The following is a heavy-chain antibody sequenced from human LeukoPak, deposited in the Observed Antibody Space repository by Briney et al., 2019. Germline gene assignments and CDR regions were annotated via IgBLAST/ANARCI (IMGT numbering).Heavy chain of an antibody. V-gene: IGHV1-18*01. D-gene: IGHD5-18*01. CDR1: RYTFTSYG. CDR3: ARDSLMGYSYTKTDY. J-gene: IGHJ4*02. Sequence: GASVKVSCKASRYTFTSYGITWGRQAPGQGVGWRGWISGYNANANYAQKPQGRVTMTTDTSTSTAYMELRSLRSDDTAVYYCARDSLMGYSYTKTDYWGQGTLVTVSS. CDR2: ISGYNANA.